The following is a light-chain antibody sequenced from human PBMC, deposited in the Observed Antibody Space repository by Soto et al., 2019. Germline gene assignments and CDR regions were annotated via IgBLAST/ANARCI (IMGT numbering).Light chain of an antibody. Sequence: EIGLTQSPGTLSLSPGERATLSCRASQSVINNYLAWYQQKRGQAPRLLIYAASTRATGIPDRFSGSGSGTDYTLTISRLEPEDFAVYYCQQYGSSPRTFDQGTKLEIK. CDR2: AAS. CDR3: QQYGSSPRT. CDR1: QSVINNY. J-gene: IGKJ2*01. V-gene: IGKV3-20*01.